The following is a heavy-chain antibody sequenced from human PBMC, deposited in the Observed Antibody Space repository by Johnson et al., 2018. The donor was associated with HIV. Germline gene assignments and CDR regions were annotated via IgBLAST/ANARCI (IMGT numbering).Heavy chain of an antibody. Sequence: VQLVESGGGLVQPGGSLRLSCAASGFTVSSNYMSWVRQAPGKGLEWVSVIYSGGNTYYAASLKGSFTLSRDNSKNTLYLPMHSLRAEDTAVYYCAREGKDAFDIWGQGTMVTVSS. CDR3: AREGKDAFDI. CDR1: GFTVSSNY. CDR2: IYSGGNT. V-gene: IGHV3-66*01. J-gene: IGHJ3*02. D-gene: IGHD3-10*01.